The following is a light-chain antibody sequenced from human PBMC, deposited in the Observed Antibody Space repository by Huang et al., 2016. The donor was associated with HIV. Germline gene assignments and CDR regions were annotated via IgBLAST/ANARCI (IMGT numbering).Light chain of an antibody. CDR2: GAS. Sequence: DIQMTQSPSSLSASIGDRVTITCRASQRISSHLNWYQQKPGKAPKLLIYGASKLQTGVPSRFSGSGSGTDFTLAISSLQPEDFATYYCQQSYDARTFGQGTKVEI. J-gene: IGKJ1*01. V-gene: IGKV1-39*01. CDR1: QRISSH. CDR3: QQSYDART.